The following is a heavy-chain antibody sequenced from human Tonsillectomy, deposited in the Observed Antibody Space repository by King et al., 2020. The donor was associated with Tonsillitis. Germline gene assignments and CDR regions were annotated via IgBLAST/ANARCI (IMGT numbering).Heavy chain of an antibody. CDR3: AKDLGPQFEAGPYYYYYYGMDV. Sequence: VQLVESGGGVVQPGRSLRLSCAASGFTFSSYGMHWVRQAPGKGLEWVAVISYDGSNKYYADSVKGRFTISRDNSKNTLYLQMNSLRAEVTAVYYCAKDLGPQFEAGPYYYYYYGMDVWGQGTTVTVSS. D-gene: IGHD6-19*01. CDR2: ISYDGSNK. J-gene: IGHJ6*02. CDR1: GFTFSSYG. V-gene: IGHV3-30*18.